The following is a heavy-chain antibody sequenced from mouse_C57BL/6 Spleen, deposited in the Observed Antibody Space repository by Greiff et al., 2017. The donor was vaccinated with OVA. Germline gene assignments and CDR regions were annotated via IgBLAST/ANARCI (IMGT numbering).Heavy chain of an antibody. V-gene: IGHV5-4*03. CDR3: ARGILGYYAMDY. Sequence: EVKLVESGGGLVKPGGSLKLSCAASGFTFSSYAMSWVRQTPEKRLEWVATISDGGSYTYYPDNVKGRFTISRDNAKNNLYLQMSHLKSEDTAMYYCARGILGYYAMDYWGQGTSVTVSS. CDR1: GFTFSSYA. CDR2: ISDGGSYT. J-gene: IGHJ4*01.